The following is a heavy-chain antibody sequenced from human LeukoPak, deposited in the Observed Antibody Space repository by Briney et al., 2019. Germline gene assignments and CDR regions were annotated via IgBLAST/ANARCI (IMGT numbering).Heavy chain of an antibody. V-gene: IGHV4-4*07. CDR3: ARDSGTTGEVKFDP. CDR1: GGSISRSY. CDR2: IYGSGTI. Sequence: PSETLSLTCTVSGGSISRSYWSWMRQPAGKGPEWIGRIYGSGTITYNPSLESRVTMSVDTSKNQFSLKLRSVTAADTAVYYCARDSGTTGEVKFDPWGQGILVTVSS. J-gene: IGHJ5*02. D-gene: IGHD3-10*01.